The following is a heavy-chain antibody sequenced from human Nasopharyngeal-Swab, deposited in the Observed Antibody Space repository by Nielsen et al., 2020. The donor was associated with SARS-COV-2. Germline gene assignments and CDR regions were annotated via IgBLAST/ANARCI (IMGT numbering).Heavy chain of an antibody. CDR3: AKARGRSTTRTLNFDY. J-gene: IGHJ4*02. CDR2: ISGSDGST. CDR1: GFTFGDYA. V-gene: IGHV3-23*01. Sequence: GGSLRLSCTTSGFTFGDYAMSWVRQAPGKGLEWVSAISGSDGSTYYADSVKGRFTISRDNSKNTLYLQMNSLRAEDTAVYYCAKARGRSTTRTLNFDYWGQGTLVTVSS. D-gene: IGHD2-2*01.